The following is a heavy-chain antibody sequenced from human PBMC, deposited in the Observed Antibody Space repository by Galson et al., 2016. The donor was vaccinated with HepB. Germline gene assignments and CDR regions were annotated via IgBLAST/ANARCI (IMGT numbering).Heavy chain of an antibody. CDR2: IIPIFGTT. V-gene: IGHV1-69*13. CDR1: GGTFSTYG. Sequence: SVKVSCKAPGGTFSTYGITWVRQAPGQGLEWMGGIIPIFGTTNYAQKFQGRATVTADESTSTAYMELNSLRSDDTAIYYCARNTIFGVSRGVWYDPWGQGTLVTVSS. CDR3: ARNTIFGVSRGVWYDP. D-gene: IGHD3-3*01. J-gene: IGHJ5*02.